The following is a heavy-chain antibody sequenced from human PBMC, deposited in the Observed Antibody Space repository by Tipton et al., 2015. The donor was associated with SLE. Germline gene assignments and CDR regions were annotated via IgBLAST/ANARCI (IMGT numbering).Heavy chain of an antibody. CDR1: GDSFSGYY. CDR3: ARAPASGSYYRYYYYYMDV. V-gene: IGHV4-34*01. J-gene: IGHJ6*03. CDR2: VYHSGST. D-gene: IGHD1-26*01. Sequence: TLSLTCAVYGDSFSGYYWSWIRQPPGKGLEWIGEVYHSGSTNYNPSLKSRVTISVDTSKNQFSLKLSSVTAADTAVYYCARAPASGSYYRYYYYYMDVWGKGTTVTVSS.